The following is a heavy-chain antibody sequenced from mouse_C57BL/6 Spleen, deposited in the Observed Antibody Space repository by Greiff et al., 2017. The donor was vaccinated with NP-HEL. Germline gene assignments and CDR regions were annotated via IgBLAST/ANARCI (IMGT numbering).Heavy chain of an antibody. V-gene: IGHV1-69*01. J-gene: IGHJ2*01. CDR1: GFTFTSSW. CDR2: IAPSDSST. Sequence: QVQLQQPGAELVMPGASVKLSCKASGFTFTSSWMHWVKQRPGPGLAWIGEIAPSDSSTNYNQKFRGKSTLTVDKSSSTAYMQISSLTSEDSAVYYCARMEDYWGQGTTLTVSS. CDR3: ARMEDY.